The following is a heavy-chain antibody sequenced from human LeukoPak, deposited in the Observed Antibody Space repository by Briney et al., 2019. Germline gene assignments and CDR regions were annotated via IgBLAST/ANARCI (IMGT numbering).Heavy chain of an antibody. D-gene: IGHD4-17*01. CDR3: AKGRGDYDAGGDYYYYYGMDV. J-gene: IGHJ6*02. CDR1: GFTFSSYA. Sequence: GGSLRLSCAVSGFTFSSYAMSWVRQAPGKGLEWVSAISGSGGSTYYADSVKGRFTISRDNSKNTLYLQMNSLRAEDTAVYYCAKGRGDYDAGGDYYYYYGMDVWGQGTTVTVSS. V-gene: IGHV3-23*01. CDR2: ISGSGGST.